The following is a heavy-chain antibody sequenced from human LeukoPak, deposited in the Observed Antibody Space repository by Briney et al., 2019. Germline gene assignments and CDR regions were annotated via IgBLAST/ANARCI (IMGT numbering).Heavy chain of an antibody. Sequence: GGALRLSCAASGFTFSSHSMHWVRQAPGKGLGWGALTSYDGGNKYYAGSVEGRFTISRDNSKNTLYLQVNSLRPEDTAVYYCARDNGYRNGHAFDFWGQGTLVTVSS. V-gene: IGHV3-30-3*01. CDR1: GFTFSSHS. J-gene: IGHJ4*02. CDR3: ARDNGYRNGHAFDF. CDR2: TSYDGGNK. D-gene: IGHD5-18*01.